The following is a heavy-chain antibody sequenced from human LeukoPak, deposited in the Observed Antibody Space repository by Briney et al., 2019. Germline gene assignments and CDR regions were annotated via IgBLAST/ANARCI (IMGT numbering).Heavy chain of an antibody. CDR1: GFIFTDYG. CDR3: AKEGTSSVPSDFDY. D-gene: IGHD1-1*01. Sequence: GGSLRLSCAASGFIFTDYGMHWVRQASGKGLEWVASVRYDGSETESADSVKGRFAISRDNSKNTLYLQMNSLRAEDTAVYYCAKEGTSSVPSDFDYWSQGILVTVSS. J-gene: IGHJ4*02. V-gene: IGHV3-30*02. CDR2: VRYDGSET.